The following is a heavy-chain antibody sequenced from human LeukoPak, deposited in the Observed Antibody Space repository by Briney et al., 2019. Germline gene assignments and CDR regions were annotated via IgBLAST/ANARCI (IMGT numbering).Heavy chain of an antibody. CDR1: GGSISGGNYY. Sequence: PSETLSLTCTVSGGSISGGNYYWSWIRQPAGKGLYWIGRAYTSGRTNYNPSLRNRVSMSLDTSKNQFSLTLNSVTAADTAVYYCARVSTLDGIVLDSWGQGILVTVSP. J-gene: IGHJ4*02. CDR2: AYTSGRT. CDR3: ARVSTLDGIVLDS. D-gene: IGHD2-15*01. V-gene: IGHV4-61*02.